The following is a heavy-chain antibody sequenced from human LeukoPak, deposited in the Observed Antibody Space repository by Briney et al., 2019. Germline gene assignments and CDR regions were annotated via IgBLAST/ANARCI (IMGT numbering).Heavy chain of an antibody. CDR2: INWNGGST. J-gene: IGHJ4*02. CDR3: AKDNRRHYTSGPNPDSLH. V-gene: IGHV3-20*04. D-gene: IGHD6-19*01. Sequence: GGSLGLSCAASGFTFDDYGMSWVRQAPGKGLEWVSGINWNGGSTGYADSVKGRFTISRDNAKNSLYLQMNSLRVEDTAFYYCAKDNRRHYTSGPNPDSLHWGQGALVTVSS. CDR1: GFTFDDYG.